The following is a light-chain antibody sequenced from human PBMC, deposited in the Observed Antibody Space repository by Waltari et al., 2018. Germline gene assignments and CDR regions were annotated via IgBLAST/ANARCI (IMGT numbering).Light chain of an antibody. Sequence: DIQMTQSPSTLSASEGDRVTITCRACHTINNYLAWFQQKPGKAPKLVIYDASSLESGVPSRFSGSGSGTEFTLTISSLQPDDFATYYCQQYDFYSLTFGGGTRVEIK. V-gene: IGKV1-5*01. J-gene: IGKJ4*01. CDR2: DAS. CDR1: HTINNY. CDR3: QQYDFYSLT.